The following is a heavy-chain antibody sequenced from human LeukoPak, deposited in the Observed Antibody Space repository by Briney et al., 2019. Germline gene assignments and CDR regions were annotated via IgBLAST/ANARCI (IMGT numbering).Heavy chain of an antibody. CDR1: GFTFSSYG. CDR2: ITNSGNSK. Sequence: GGSLRLSCAASGFTFSSYGMHWVRQAPGKGLEWVSYITNSGNSKSYADSVKGRFTISRDNTKNSLYLQMNGLRAEDTAVYYCARGGSRSWYPDPVYYYYGMDVWGQGPPGTV. D-gene: IGHD6-13*01. CDR3: ARGGSRSWYPDPVYYYYGMDV. V-gene: IGHV3-48*01. J-gene: IGHJ6*02.